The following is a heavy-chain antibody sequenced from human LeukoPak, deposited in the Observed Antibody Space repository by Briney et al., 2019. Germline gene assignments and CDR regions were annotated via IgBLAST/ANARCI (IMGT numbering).Heavy chain of an antibody. CDR2: MNPNSGNT. CDR1: GYTFTSYD. J-gene: IGHJ6*02. V-gene: IGHV1-8*01. CDR3: ARGERVVAAAPYFRSSRYYYGMDV. D-gene: IGHD2-15*01. Sequence: GASVNVSCKASGYTFTSYDINWVRQATGQGLEWMGWMNPNSGNTGYAQKFQGRVTITADESTSTAYMELSSLRSEDTAVYYCARGERVVAAAPYFRSSRYYYGMDVWGQGTTVTVSS.